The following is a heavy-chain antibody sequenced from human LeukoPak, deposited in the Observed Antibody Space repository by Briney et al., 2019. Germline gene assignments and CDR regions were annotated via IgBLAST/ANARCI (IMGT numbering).Heavy chain of an antibody. CDR1: GGSISSSSYY. V-gene: IGHV4-39*01. D-gene: IGHD6-13*01. J-gene: IGHJ4*02. Sequence: SETLSLTCPVSGGSISSSSYYWGWIRQPPGKGLEWIGSIYYSGSTYYNPSLKSRVTISVDTSKNQFSLKLSSVTAADTAVYYCASSPGAAATIDYWGQGTLVTVFS. CDR2: IYYSGST. CDR3: ASSPGAAATIDY.